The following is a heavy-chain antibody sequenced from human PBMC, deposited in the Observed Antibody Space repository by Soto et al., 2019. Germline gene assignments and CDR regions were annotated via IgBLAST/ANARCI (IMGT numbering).Heavy chain of an antibody. D-gene: IGHD4-17*01. CDR3: ARDFRDPPSGDYSDS. J-gene: IGHJ4*02. CDR1: GGSISSSY. Sequence: SETLSLTCTVSGGSISSSYWSWIRQPPGKGLEWIGYIYHSGDTNYNPSLKSRVTISIDTSENQFSLRLTSVTAADTAVYYCARDFRDPPSGDYSDSWSQGTLVTVSS. V-gene: IGHV4-59*01. CDR2: IYHSGDT.